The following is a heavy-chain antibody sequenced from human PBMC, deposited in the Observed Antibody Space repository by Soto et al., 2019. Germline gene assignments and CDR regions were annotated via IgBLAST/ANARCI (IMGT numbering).Heavy chain of an antibody. V-gene: IGHV4-59*01. CDR3: ARGGIGYSYGPFDY. J-gene: IGHJ4*02. Sequence: SETLSLTCTVSGGSISSYYWSWIRQPPGKGLEWIGYIYYSGSTNYNPSLKSRVTISVDTSKNQFSLKLSSVTAADTAVYYCARGGIGYSYGPFDYWGQGTLVTVSS. D-gene: IGHD5-18*01. CDR1: GGSISSYY. CDR2: IYYSGST.